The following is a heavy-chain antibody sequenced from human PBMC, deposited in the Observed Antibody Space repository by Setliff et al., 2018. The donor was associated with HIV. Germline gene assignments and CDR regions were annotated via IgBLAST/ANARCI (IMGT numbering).Heavy chain of an antibody. CDR2: IVPLLGTA. CDR1: GATFSYYT. CDR3: ARSSGWPREYFDY. Sequence: SVKASCKASGATFSYYTFTWVRQAPGQALGWLGRIVPLLGTANYAQKFQGRVTITADESTSTAYLELSSLRSEDTAVYSGARSSGWPREYFDYWGQGTLVTVSS. V-gene: IGHV1-69*08. J-gene: IGHJ4*02. D-gene: IGHD6-19*01.